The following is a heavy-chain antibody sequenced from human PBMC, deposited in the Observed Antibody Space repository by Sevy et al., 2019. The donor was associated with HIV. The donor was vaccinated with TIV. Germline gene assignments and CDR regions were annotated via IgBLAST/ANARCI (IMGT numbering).Heavy chain of an antibody. CDR2: INPHSGGT. CDR3: ARGDSLVVPPATVDY. J-gene: IGHJ4*02. Sequence: ASVKVSCKASGYTLTDYYIHWVRQAPGQGLEWMGWINPHSGGTNFAQKFQGRVTMTKDTSISTAYLDLSRLRSDDTAIYYCARGDSLVVPPATVDYWGQGTLVTDSS. V-gene: IGHV1-2*02. D-gene: IGHD2-2*01. CDR1: GYTLTDYY.